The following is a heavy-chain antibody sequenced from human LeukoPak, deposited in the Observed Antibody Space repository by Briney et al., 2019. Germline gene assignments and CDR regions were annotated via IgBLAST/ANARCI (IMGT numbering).Heavy chain of an antibody. Sequence: PSETLSLTCAVYGGSFSGYYWSWIRQPPGKGLEWIGEINHSGSTNYNPSLKSRVTISVDTSKNQFSLKLSSVTAADTAVYYCARNNPYYYYMDVWGKGTTVTISS. CDR3: ARNNPYYYYMDV. D-gene: IGHD1/OR15-1a*01. CDR1: GGSFSGYY. CDR2: INHSGST. J-gene: IGHJ6*03. V-gene: IGHV4-34*01.